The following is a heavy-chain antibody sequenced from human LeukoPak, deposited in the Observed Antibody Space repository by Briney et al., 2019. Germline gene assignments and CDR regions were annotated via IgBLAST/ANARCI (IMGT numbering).Heavy chain of an antibody. CDR2: INAYNGNT. CDR3: AREGYSYGPGSGYYYYGMDV. V-gene: IGHV1-18*01. J-gene: IGHJ6*02. Sequence: ASVKVSCKASGYTFTSYGISWVRQAPGQGLEWMGWINAYNGNTNYAQKLQGRVTMTTDTSTSTAYMELRSLRSDDTAVYYCAREGYSYGPGSGYYYYGMDVWGQGTTVTVSS. CDR1: GYTFTSYG. D-gene: IGHD5-18*01.